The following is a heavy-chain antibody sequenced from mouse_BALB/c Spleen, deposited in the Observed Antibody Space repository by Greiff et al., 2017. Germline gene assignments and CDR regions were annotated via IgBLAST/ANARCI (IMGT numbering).Heavy chain of an antibody. CDR3: ARDGYYVGGFDY. CDR1: GFTFSSYA. CDR2: ISSGGST. Sequence: EVKLVESGGGLVKPGGSLKLSCAASGFTFSSYAMSWVRQTPEKRLEWVASISSGGSTYYPDSVKGRFTISRNNARNILYLQMSSLRSEDTAMYYCARDGYYVGGFDYWGQGTTLTVSS. D-gene: IGHD2-3*01. V-gene: IGHV5-6-5*01. J-gene: IGHJ2*01.